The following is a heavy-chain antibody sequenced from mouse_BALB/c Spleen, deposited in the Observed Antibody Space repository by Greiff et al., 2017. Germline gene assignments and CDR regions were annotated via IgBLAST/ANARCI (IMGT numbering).Heavy chain of an antibody. CDR2: IDPSDSET. J-gene: IGHJ4*01. V-gene: IGHV1-69*02. D-gene: IGHD1-1*01. CDR3: ALYGSREYYAMDY. CDR1: GYTFTSYW. Sequence: VQLQQPGAELVKPGAPVKLSCKASGYTFTSYWMNWVKQRPGRGLEWIGRIDPSDSETHYNQKFKDKATLTVDKSSSTAYIQLSSLTSEDSAVYYCALYGSREYYAMDYWGQGTSVTVSS.